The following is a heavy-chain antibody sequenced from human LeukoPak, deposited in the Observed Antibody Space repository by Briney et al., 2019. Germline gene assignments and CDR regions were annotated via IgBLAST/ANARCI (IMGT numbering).Heavy chain of an antibody. V-gene: IGHV4-4*07. CDR3: ASDRSYDSTFDY. J-gene: IGHJ4*02. Sequence: SETLSLTCTVSGGSISSYYWSWIRQPPGKGLEWIGHIYTSGGTNYNPSLKSRVTMSVDTSKNQFSLKLSSVTAADTAVYYCASDRSYDSTFDYWGQGTLVTVSS. D-gene: IGHD5-12*01. CDR2: IYTSGGT. CDR1: GGSISSYY.